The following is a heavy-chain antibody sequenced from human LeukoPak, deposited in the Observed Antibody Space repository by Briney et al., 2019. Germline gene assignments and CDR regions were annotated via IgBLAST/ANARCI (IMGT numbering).Heavy chain of an antibody. D-gene: IGHD6-19*01. Sequence: SETLSLTCTVSDDSISNEYWSWIRQPPGKGLEGSGYIFYSGGTNYSPSLEGRLTIALDTSKKQLSLKLSSVTAADTAVYYCARAKKGVAGFFDYWGQGTLVTVSS. CDR2: IFYSGGT. V-gene: IGHV4-59*01. CDR3: ARAKKGVAGFFDY. CDR1: DDSISNEY. J-gene: IGHJ4*02.